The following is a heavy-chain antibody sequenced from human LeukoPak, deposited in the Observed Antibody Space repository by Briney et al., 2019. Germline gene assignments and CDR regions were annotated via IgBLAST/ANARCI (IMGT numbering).Heavy chain of an antibody. Sequence: PGGSLRLSCAASGFTFSSHIMNWVRQAPGKGLEWVSSISSSSNYIYYADSVKGRFTISRDNAKNSLYLQMNSLRAEDTAVYYCARVGVATIDDYWGQGTLVTVSS. CDR2: ISSSSNYI. CDR3: ARVGVATIDDY. J-gene: IGHJ4*02. CDR1: GFTFSSHI. D-gene: IGHD5-12*01. V-gene: IGHV3-21*01.